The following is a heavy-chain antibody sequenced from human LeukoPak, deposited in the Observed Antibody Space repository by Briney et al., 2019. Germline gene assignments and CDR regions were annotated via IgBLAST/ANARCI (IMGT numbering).Heavy chain of an antibody. D-gene: IGHD5-12*01. CDR1: GGSFSGYY. Sequence: SETLSLTCAVYGGSFSGYYWSWIRQPPGKGLEWIGEINHSGSTNYNPSLKSRVTISVDTSKNQFSLKLSSVTAADTAVYYCARDRIVATTYYYYYGMDVWSKGTTVTVSS. V-gene: IGHV4-34*01. CDR2: INHSGST. CDR3: ARDRIVATTYYYYYGMDV. J-gene: IGHJ6*04.